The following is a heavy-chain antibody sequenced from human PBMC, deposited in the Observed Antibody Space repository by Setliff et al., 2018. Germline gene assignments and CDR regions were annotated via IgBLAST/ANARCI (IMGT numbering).Heavy chain of an antibody. J-gene: IGHJ4*02. D-gene: IGHD3-22*01. V-gene: IGHV1-8*01. CDR3: ARAGYDSSGYYYEGGTY. CDR1: GYTFSSYD. Sequence: ASVKVSCKASGYTFSSYDINWVRQATGQGLEWMGWMNPNSGNTAYAQKFQGRVTMTRNSSISTAYMELSTLRSEDTAVYYCARAGYDSSGYYYEGGTYWGQGTLVTVS. CDR2: MNPNSGNT.